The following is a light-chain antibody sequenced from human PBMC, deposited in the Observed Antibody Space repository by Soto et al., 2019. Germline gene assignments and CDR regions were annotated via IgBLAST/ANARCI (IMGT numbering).Light chain of an antibody. V-gene: IGKV1-9*01. J-gene: IGKJ4*01. CDR2: AAS. CDR1: QDISSY. CDR3: QQLNSYPLT. Sequence: DIQLTQSPSFLSASVGDRVTITCRASQDISSYLAWYQQKPGKAPKLLIYAASTLQSGVPSRFSGSGSGTEFTLTISSLQPEDCATYYCQQLNSYPLTFGGGTKVEIK.